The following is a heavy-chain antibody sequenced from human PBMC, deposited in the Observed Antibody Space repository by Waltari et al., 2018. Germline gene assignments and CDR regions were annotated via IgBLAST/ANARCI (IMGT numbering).Heavy chain of an antibody. V-gene: IGHV3-53*01. J-gene: IGHJ4*02. CDR3: TRDRGSYSSSGYALGGMHY. CDR1: GFTVTHSY. D-gene: IGHD3-16*01. Sequence: HLVESGGGVIQPGGSLRLSCAASGFTVTHSYMSWLRQAPGRGLECVSVIYSAVTTYYADSVKGRFTISRDSSKNTVYLQMDSLRVGDAAVYYCTRDRGSYSSSGYALGGMHYWGQGTLVTVSS. CDR2: IYSAVTT.